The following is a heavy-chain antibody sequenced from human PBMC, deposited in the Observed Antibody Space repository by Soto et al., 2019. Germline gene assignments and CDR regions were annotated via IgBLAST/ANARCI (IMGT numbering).Heavy chain of an antibody. CDR1: GYTFTGYY. CDR3: ARDSRGGIAAAGSRWFDP. V-gene: IGHV1-2*04. J-gene: IGHJ5*02. CDR2: INPNSGDT. D-gene: IGHD6-13*01. Sequence: WASVKVSCKASGYTFTGYYMHWVRQAPGQGLEWMGWINPNSGDTNYAQKFQGWVTMTRDTSINTVFLELSRLTSDDTAVYYCARDSRGGIAAAGSRWFDPWGQGTLVTVSS.